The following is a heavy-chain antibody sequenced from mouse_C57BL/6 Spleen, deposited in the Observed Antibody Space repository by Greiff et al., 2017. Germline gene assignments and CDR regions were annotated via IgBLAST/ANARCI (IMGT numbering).Heavy chain of an antibody. D-gene: IGHD2-2*01. Sequence: QVQLQQPGAELVKPGASVKMSCTASGYTFTSYWITWVQQRPGQGLEWIGDIYPGSGSTNYTEKFKSQATLTVDTSSSTAYLQLSSLTSEGAAVDDCAGGYPDYWGQGTTLTVSS. CDR1: GYTFTSYW. V-gene: IGHV1-55*01. CDR3: AGGYPDY. J-gene: IGHJ2*01. CDR2: IYPGSGST.